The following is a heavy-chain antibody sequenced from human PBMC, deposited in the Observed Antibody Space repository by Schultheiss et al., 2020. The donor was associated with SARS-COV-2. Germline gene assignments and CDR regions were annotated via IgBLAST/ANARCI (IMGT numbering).Heavy chain of an antibody. CDR3: ARRPLSVFAY. D-gene: IGHD2/OR15-2a*01. CDR2: IYWNDE. CDR1: GFSLSTSGVG. J-gene: IGHJ4*02. V-gene: IGHV2-5*01. Sequence: SGPTLVKPTQTLTLTCTFSGFSLSTSGVGVGWIRQPPGKALEWLALIYWNDERYSPFLKNRLTITKDTSKNQVVLTMTNMDPVDTATYYCARRPLSVFAYWGQGALVTVSS.